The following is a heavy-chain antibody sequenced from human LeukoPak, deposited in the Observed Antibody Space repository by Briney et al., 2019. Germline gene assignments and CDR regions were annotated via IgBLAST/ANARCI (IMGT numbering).Heavy chain of an antibody. D-gene: IGHD4-17*01. Sequence: PGXSLRLSCAASGFTFSSYAMSWVRQAPGKGLEWASAISGSGGSTYYADSVKGRFTISRDNSKNTLYLQMNSLRAEDTAVYYCAKRQNGDFDYWGQGTLVTVSS. CDR2: ISGSGGST. CDR1: GFTFSSYA. CDR3: AKRQNGDFDY. V-gene: IGHV3-23*01. J-gene: IGHJ4*02.